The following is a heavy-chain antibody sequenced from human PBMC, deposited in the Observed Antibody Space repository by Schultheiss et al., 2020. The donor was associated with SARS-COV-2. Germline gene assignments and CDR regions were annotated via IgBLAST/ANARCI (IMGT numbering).Heavy chain of an antibody. CDR3: AKDIKAYCSGGSCYSGADY. CDR1: GFTFSSYS. D-gene: IGHD2-15*01. J-gene: IGHJ4*02. CDR2: ISSSSSYI. Sequence: GESLKISCAASGFTFSSYSMNWVRQAPGKGLEWVSSISSSSSYIYYADSVKGRFTISRDNAKNSLYLQMNSLRAEDTALYYCAKDIKAYCSGGSCYSGADYWGQGTLVTVSS. V-gene: IGHV3-21*04.